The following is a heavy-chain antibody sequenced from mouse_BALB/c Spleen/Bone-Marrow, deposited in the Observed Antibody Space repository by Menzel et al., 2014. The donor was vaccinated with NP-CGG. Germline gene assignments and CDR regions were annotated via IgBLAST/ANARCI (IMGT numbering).Heavy chain of an antibody. CDR1: GYTFTSYW. J-gene: IGHJ2*01. D-gene: IGHD1-1*01. CDR3: ARRATTVVATDY. CDR2: INPSNGRT. Sequence: QVHLQQPGAELVKPGASVKLSCKASGYTFTSYWMHWVKQRPGQGLEWIGEINPSNGRTNYNEKFKSKATRTVDKSSSTAYMQLSSLTSEDAAVYYCARRATTVVATDYWGQGTTLTVSS. V-gene: IGHV1S81*02.